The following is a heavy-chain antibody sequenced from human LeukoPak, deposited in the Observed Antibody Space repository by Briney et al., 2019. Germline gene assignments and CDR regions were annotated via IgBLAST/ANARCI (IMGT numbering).Heavy chain of an antibody. CDR2: IYYSGST. D-gene: IGHD3-16*02. V-gene: IGHV4-59*01. CDR3: ARDRWPRDY. Sequence: SETLSLTRTVSGGSISSYYWSWIRQPPGKGLEWIGYIYYSGSTNYNPSLKSRVTISVDTSKNQFSLKLSSVTAADTAVYYCARDRWPRDYWGQGTLVTVSS. CDR1: GGSISSYY. J-gene: IGHJ4*02.